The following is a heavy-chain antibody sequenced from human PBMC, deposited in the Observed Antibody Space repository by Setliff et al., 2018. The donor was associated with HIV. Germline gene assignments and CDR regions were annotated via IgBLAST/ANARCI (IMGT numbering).Heavy chain of an antibody. CDR3: ARLKSGSLGGYVDY. V-gene: IGHV4-38-2*01. J-gene: IGHJ4*02. CDR1: GYSISSDYY. CDR2: IYYSGST. Sequence: PSETLSLTCAVSGYSISSDYYWGWIRQPPGKGLEWIGSIYYSGSTYYNPSLKSRVTISVDTSKNQFSLNLSSVTAADTAVYYCARLKSGSLGGYVDYWGQGTLVTVSS. D-gene: IGHD3-10*01.